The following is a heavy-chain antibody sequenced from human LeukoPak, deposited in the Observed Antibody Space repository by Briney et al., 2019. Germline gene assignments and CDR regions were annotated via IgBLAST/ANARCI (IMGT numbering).Heavy chain of an antibody. CDR2: ISSSSSYI. CDR3: ARIIVVPAAMGERDYYYMDV. J-gene: IGHJ6*03. CDR1: GFTFSSYS. V-gene: IGHV3-21*01. Sequence: GGSLGLSCAASGFTFSSYSMNWVRQAPGKGLEWVSSISSSSSYIYYADSVKGRFTISRDNAKNSLYLQMNSLRAEDTAVYYCARIIVVPAAMGERDYYYMDVWGKGTTVTVSS. D-gene: IGHD2-2*01.